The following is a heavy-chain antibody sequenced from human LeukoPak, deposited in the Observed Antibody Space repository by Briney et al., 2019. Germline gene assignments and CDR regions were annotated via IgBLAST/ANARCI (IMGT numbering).Heavy chain of an antibody. V-gene: IGHV3-9*01. Sequence: GGSLKLSCAASGFTFDDFAMHWVRQAPGKGLEWVSGISWNSGSRGYADSVKGRFTISRDNAKNSLYLQMNSLRAEDTALYYCVRGHNGGPFDHWGQGIPVTVSS. CDR2: ISWNSGSR. CDR1: GFTFDDFA. CDR3: VRGHNGGPFDH. J-gene: IGHJ4*02. D-gene: IGHD4-23*01.